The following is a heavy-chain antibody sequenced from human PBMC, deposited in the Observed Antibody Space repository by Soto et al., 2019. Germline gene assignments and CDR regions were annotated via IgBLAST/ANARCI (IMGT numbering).Heavy chain of an antibody. D-gene: IGHD3-16*01. CDR1: GDSISSGNKY. Sequence: SQTLSLTCTVSGDSISSGNKYWSWIRQPPGKGLEWIGYIFSSGTTYYNPSLKSRLTMSLDASQNQFSLKLNSLTDADTAVYFCARVPSPFDYYYAMDVWGQGTTVTVSS. V-gene: IGHV4-30-4*01. J-gene: IGHJ6*02. CDR3: ARVPSPFDYYYAMDV. CDR2: IFSSGTT.